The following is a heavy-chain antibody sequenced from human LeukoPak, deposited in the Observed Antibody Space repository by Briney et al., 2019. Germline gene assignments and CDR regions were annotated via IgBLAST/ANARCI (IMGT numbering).Heavy chain of an antibody. CDR2: IKADGSEK. Sequence: GGSLRLSCAASGLNCSNYWMALVRQAPGKGLEWVANIKADGSEKYYLDSVKGRFSISRDNAKNSLYLQMNCLRVEDTAVYYCRRRAGSGDLNGAFDIWGQGTMVTVSS. V-gene: IGHV3-7*04. CDR1: GLNCSNYW. D-gene: IGHD4-17*01. J-gene: IGHJ3*02. CDR3: RRRAGSGDLNGAFDI.